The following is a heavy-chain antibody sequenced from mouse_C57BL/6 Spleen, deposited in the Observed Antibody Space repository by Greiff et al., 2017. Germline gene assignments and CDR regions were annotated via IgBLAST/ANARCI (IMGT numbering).Heavy chain of an antibody. Sequence: QVQLQQPGAELVMPGASVKLSCKASGYTFTSYWMHWVKQRPGQGLEWIGEIDPSDSYTNYNQKFKGKSTLTVDKSSSTAYMQLSSLTSEDSAVYYCARRYGYDGGNYFDYWGQGTTLTVSS. CDR2: IDPSDSYT. J-gene: IGHJ2*01. CDR1: GYTFTSYW. D-gene: IGHD2-2*01. V-gene: IGHV1-69*01. CDR3: ARRYGYDGGNYFDY.